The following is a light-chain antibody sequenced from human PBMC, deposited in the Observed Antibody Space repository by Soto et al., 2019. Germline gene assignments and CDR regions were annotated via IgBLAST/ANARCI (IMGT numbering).Light chain of an antibody. Sequence: QLVLTQSPSASASLGASVKLTCTLSSGHSDYAIAWHQQQPEKGPRYLMKLNSDGSHYKGDGIPDRFSGSSSGADRYLTISSLQSEDEADYYCQTWGTGIHVFGGGTKVTVL. CDR3: QTWGTGIHV. J-gene: IGLJ2*01. V-gene: IGLV4-69*01. CDR1: SGHSDYA. CDR2: LNSDGSH.